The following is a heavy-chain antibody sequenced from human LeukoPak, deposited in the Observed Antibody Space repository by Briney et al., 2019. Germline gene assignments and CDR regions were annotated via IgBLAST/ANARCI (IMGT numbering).Heavy chain of an antibody. CDR2: ISSSGSTI. J-gene: IGHJ3*02. Sequence: GGSLRLSCAASGFTFSDYYMSWIRQAPGKGLEWVSYISSSGSTIYYADSVKGRFTISRDNAKNSLYLQMNSLRAEDTAVYYCAREKPGGISLAFDIWGQGTMVTVSS. CDR1: GFTFSDYY. V-gene: IGHV3-11*04. D-gene: IGHD1-14*01. CDR3: AREKPGGISLAFDI.